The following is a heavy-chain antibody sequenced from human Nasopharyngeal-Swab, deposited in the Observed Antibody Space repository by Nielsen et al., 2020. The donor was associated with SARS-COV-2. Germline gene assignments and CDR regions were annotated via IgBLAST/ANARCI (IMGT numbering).Heavy chain of an antibody. D-gene: IGHD3-3*01. Sequence: GESLKISCEGSGFTFDDYAKHWVRQAPGKGLEWVALISGDGGSTFYADAVRGRFTISRDDRKSSLFLQMNSLTPEDTAVYYCATSTGSTFGDFDYWGQGTLVTVSS. CDR1: GFTFDDYA. V-gene: IGHV3-43*02. CDR3: ATSTGSTFGDFDY. J-gene: IGHJ4*02. CDR2: ISGDGGST.